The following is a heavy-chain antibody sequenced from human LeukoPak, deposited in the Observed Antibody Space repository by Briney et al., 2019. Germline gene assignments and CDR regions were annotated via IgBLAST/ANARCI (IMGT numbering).Heavy chain of an antibody. D-gene: IGHD3-22*01. CDR3: ARGGYSGSYYRFS. CDR2: ISKEGDNA. V-gene: IGHV3-74*01. Sequence: GGSLRLSCAASGFTFSDYCMHWVRQVPGKGLVWLSRISKEGDNAVYADSAKGRFTMSRDNAKKTVYLQLTTLRPEDTAVYYCARGGYSGSYYRFSWGQGTLVTVSS. J-gene: IGHJ4*02. CDR1: GFTFSDYC.